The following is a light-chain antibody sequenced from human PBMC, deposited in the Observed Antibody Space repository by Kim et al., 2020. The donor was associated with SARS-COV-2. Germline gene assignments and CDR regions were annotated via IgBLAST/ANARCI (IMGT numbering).Light chain of an antibody. CDR3: QQYGSSPPYT. J-gene: IGKJ2*01. CDR1: QGVSHIS. Sequence: SPGIRATHSCRARQGVSHISLAWYQQKPGPAPRLLIYGASSRATGIPDRFSGSGSGTDFTLTISRLEPEDFAVYYCQQYGSSPPYTFGQGTKLEI. V-gene: IGKV3-20*01. CDR2: GAS.